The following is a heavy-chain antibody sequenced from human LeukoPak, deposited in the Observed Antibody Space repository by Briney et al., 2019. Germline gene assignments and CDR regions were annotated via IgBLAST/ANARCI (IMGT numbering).Heavy chain of an antibody. CDR3: ARMVGLFSDY. J-gene: IGHJ4*02. Sequence: SQTLSLTCAISGDSVSSNSAAWNWIRQSPSRGLEWLGRTYYRSKWYSYYAPSVKSRITINPDTSKNQFSLQLKSVTPEDTAVYYCARMVGLFSDYGGKGPLVPVPS. D-gene: IGHD3-10*01. CDR1: GDSVSSNSAA. CDR2: TYYRSKWYS. V-gene: IGHV6-1*01.